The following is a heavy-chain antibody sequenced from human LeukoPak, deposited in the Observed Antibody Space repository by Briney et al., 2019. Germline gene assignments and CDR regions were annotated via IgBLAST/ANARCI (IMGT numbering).Heavy chain of an antibody. J-gene: IGHJ5*02. D-gene: IGHD2-15*01. V-gene: IGHV4-34*01. Sequence: GSLRLSCAASGFTFSGFWMHWIRQPPGKGLEWIGEINHSGSTNYNPSLKSRVTISVDTSKNQFSLKLSSVTAADTAVYYCASKGSFDPWGQGTLVTVSS. CDR2: INHSGST. CDR3: ASKGSFDP. CDR1: GFTFSGFW.